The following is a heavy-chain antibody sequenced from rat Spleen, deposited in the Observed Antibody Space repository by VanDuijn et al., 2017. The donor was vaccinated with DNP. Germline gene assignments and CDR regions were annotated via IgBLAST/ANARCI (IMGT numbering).Heavy chain of an antibody. V-gene: IGHV5-20*01. Sequence: EVQLVASGGGIVQPGRSLKISCAASGFTFSDYYMAWVRQAPTKGLEWVASVSDDAGNTYYRDSVKGRFTISRDNVKGSLYLQMDSLRSEDTATYYCARSDSYGFPYWGQGTLVTVSS. CDR1: GFTFSDYY. CDR3: ARSDSYGFPY. D-gene: IGHD1-2*01. J-gene: IGHJ3*01. CDR2: VSDDAGNT.